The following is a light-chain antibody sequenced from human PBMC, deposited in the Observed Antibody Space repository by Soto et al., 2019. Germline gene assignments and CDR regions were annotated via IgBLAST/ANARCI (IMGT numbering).Light chain of an antibody. V-gene: IGKV3-15*01. J-gene: IGKJ4*01. CDR1: QTVNNN. CDR2: GAS. Sequence: EVVMTQSPATLSVSPGERATLSCRASQTVNNNLAWYQQKPGQAPRLLIYGASTRATGIPARFSGSGSGTEFTLTISSLQSEDFAVYYCHQYNNWPPATFGVGTKVEIK. CDR3: HQYNNWPPAT.